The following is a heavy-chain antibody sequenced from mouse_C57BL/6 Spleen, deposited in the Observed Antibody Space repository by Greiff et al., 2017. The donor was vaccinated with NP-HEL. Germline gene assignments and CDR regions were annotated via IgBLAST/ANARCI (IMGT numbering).Heavy chain of an antibody. Sequence: VQLQQSGPELVKPGASVKISCKASGYAFSSSWMNWVKQRPGKGLEWIGRIYPGDGDTNYNGKFKGKATLTADKSSSTAYMQLSSLTSEDSAVYFCARWYYGSSLFDYWGQGTTLTVSS. V-gene: IGHV1-82*01. D-gene: IGHD1-1*01. J-gene: IGHJ2*01. CDR1: GYAFSSSW. CDR2: IYPGDGDT. CDR3: ARWYYGSSLFDY.